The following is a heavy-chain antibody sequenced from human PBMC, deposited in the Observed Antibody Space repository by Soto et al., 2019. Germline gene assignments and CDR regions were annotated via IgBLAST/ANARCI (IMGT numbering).Heavy chain of an antibody. Sequence: SQTLSLTCAISGDSVSSNSAAWNWIRQSPSRGLEWLGRTYYRSKWYNDYAVSVKSRITINPDTSKNQFSLQLNSVTPEDTAVYYCARDTRSSIAARQRSYYYYGMDVWGQGTTVTVSS. CDR3: ARDTRSSIAARQRSYYYYGMDV. CDR2: TYYRSKWYN. V-gene: IGHV6-1*01. D-gene: IGHD6-6*01. J-gene: IGHJ6*02. CDR1: GDSVSSNSAA.